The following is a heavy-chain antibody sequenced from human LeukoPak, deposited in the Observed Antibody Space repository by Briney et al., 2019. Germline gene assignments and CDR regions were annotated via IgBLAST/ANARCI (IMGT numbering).Heavy chain of an antibody. J-gene: IGHJ3*02. CDR2: ISSSGSTI. Sequence: GGSLRLSCAASGFTFSDYYMSWIRQAPGKGLEWVSYISSSGSTIYYADSVKGRFTISRDNSKNTLYLQMNSLRAEDTAVYYCAKVSGNDAFDIWGQGTMVTVSS. D-gene: IGHD1-26*01. V-gene: IGHV3-11*01. CDR3: AKVSGNDAFDI. CDR1: GFTFSDYY.